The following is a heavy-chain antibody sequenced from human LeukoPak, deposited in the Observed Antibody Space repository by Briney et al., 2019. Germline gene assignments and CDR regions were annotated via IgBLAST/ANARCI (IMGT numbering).Heavy chain of an antibody. J-gene: IGHJ6*03. CDR1: GGSISSRPYY. V-gene: IGHV4-39*07. CDR3: ARAGHSRYYYYMDV. CDR2: ISYSGTT. Sequence: SETLSLTCTVSGGSISSRPYYWGWVRQPPGKGLEWIGTISYSGTTYYSPSLKSRVTISLDTSKNQFSLKLSSVTAADTAVYYCARAGHSRYYYYMDVWGKGTTVTISS.